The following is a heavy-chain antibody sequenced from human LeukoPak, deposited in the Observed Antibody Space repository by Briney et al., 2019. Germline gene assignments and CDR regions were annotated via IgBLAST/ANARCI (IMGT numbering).Heavy chain of an antibody. Sequence: GGSLRLSCAASGFTFSSYSMNWVRRAPGNGLEWVSFICSSRSYIYYADSVKGRFTISRDNAKNSLYLQMNSLRVEDTAIYYCARDPYNGAYSEGYYYYYMDVWGKGTTVTVSS. CDR2: ICSSRSYI. CDR1: GFTFSSYS. V-gene: IGHV3-21*01. J-gene: IGHJ6*03. D-gene: IGHD1-1*01. CDR3: ARDPYNGAYSEGYYYYYMDV.